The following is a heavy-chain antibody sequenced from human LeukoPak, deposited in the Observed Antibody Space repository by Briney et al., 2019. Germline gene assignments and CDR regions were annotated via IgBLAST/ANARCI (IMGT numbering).Heavy chain of an antibody. CDR2: INPNSGGT. CDR1: GYTFTGYY. J-gene: IGHJ4*02. CDR3: ARDLEWELLHPYFGY. D-gene: IGHD1-26*01. V-gene: IGHV1-2*02. Sequence: VASVKVSCKASGYTFTGYYMHWVRQAPGQGLEWMGWINPNSGGTNYAQKFQGRVTMTRDTSISTAYMELSRLRSDDTAVYYCARDLEWELLHPYFGYWGQGTLVTVSS.